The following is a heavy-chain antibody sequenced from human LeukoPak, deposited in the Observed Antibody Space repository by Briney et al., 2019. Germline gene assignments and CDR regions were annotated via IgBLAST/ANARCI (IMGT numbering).Heavy chain of an antibody. Sequence: GRSLTLSCAASGFTFDDYAMHWVPPAPGKGLEWVSGISRNSGNIGHADSEKGRFTISRDNATNSLYLQMNSTGGADMVLYYCAKATSGISVAGSFDYWGQGTLVTVSS. D-gene: IGHD6-19*01. J-gene: IGHJ4*02. CDR2: ISRNSGNI. V-gene: IGHV3-9*03. CDR1: GFTFDDYA. CDR3: AKATSGISVAGSFDY.